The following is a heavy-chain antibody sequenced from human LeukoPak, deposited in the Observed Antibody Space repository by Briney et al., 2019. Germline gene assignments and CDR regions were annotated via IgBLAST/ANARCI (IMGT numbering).Heavy chain of an antibody. CDR2: IRSNGGST. D-gene: IGHD2-15*01. CDR3: VKDRRLDYSRFDC. CDR1: GFTFNSYA. J-gene: IGHJ4*02. Sequence: PGGSLILSCSASGFTFNSYAMHWVRQAPGKGLEYVSGIRSNGGSTYYADSVKGRFTISRDNSKNTLYLQMSSLRAEDTVVYYCVKDRRLDYSRFDCWGQGTLVTVSS. V-gene: IGHV3-64D*06.